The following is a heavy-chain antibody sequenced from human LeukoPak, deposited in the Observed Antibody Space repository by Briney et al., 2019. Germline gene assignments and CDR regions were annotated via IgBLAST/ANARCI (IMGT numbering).Heavy chain of an antibody. CDR3: AKVAPAGTYFDS. CDR1: GFSVISNY. V-gene: IGHV3-66*01. D-gene: IGHD6-13*01. Sequence: PGGSLRLSCTASGFSVISNYMMWVRQAPGKGLEWVSVLYSSDNTNYADSVKGRFTISRDSSMDTLYLQMNSLRAEDTAVYYCAKVAPAGTYFDSWGQGTLVTVSS. J-gene: IGHJ4*02. CDR2: LYSSDNT.